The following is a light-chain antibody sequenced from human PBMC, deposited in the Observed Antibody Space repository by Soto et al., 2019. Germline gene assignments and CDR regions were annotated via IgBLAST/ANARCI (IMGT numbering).Light chain of an antibody. J-gene: IGLJ3*02. Sequence: QSALTQPASVSGSPGQSITISCTGTSSDVGGYNYVCWYQQHPGKAPKLMIYDVSNRPSGVANRFSGSKSGNTASLTISGLQAEDEADYYCSSYTTSTTLLFGGGTKLTVL. V-gene: IGLV2-14*01. CDR1: SSDVGGYNY. CDR3: SSYTTSTTLL. CDR2: DVS.